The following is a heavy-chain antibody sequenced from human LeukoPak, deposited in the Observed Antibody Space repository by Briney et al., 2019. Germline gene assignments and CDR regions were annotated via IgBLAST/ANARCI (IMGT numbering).Heavy chain of an antibody. D-gene: IGHD3-3*01. CDR2: IKQDGSEM. J-gene: IGHJ4*02. Sequence: GGSLRLSCAVSGFTLSRYWMSWVRQAPGKGLEWVANIKQDGSEMWYVDSVKGRFTISRDNAKNSLHLQLTSLRAEDTAVYYCAKDSWRLEYYFDYWGQGTLVTVSS. CDR1: GFTLSRYW. CDR3: AKDSWRLEYYFDY. V-gene: IGHV3-7*03.